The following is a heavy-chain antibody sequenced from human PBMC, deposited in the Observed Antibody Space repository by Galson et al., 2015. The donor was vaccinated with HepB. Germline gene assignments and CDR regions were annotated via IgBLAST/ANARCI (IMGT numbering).Heavy chain of an antibody. J-gene: IGHJ4*02. CDR2: IDWDDDK. CDR3: ARIGPTNYFDY. V-gene: IGHV2-70*11. CDR1: GFSLRTSGMC. D-gene: IGHD4-11*01. Sequence: PALVKPTQTLTLTCTFSGFSLRTSGMCVSWIRQPPGKALEWLARIDWDDDKYYRTSLKTSLTISKDTSKNQVVLTMTNMDPVDTATYCCARIGPTNYFDYWGQGVLVTVSS.